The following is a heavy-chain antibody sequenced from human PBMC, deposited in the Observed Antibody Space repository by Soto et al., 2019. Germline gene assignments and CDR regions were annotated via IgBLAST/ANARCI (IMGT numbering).Heavy chain of an antibody. Sequence: EVQLVESGGGLVQPGGSLRLSCAASGFTFSSYWMSWVRQAPGKGLEWVANIKEDGSEKYYVDSVKGRFTISRDNAKNSLFLQMNSLKAEDPAVYYCVRVGRLGGYWGQGTLVTVSS. D-gene: IGHD3-16*01. CDR3: VRVGRLGGY. V-gene: IGHV3-7*03. CDR2: IKEDGSEK. J-gene: IGHJ4*02. CDR1: GFTFSSYW.